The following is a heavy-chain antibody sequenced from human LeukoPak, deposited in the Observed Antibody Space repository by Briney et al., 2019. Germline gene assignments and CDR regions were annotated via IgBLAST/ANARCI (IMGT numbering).Heavy chain of an antibody. CDR3: ARDKGGSGFPDAFDI. J-gene: IGHJ3*02. CDR1: GYTFNNYA. Sequence: ASVKVSCKTSGYTFNNYAMHWVRQAPGQRLEWMGCINGDNGNTQYSQKFQGRVTFTRDTSASTAYMELSSLTSEDMAVYYCARDKGGSGFPDAFDIWGQGTMVTVSS. V-gene: IGHV1-3*03. CDR2: INGDNGNT. D-gene: IGHD3-22*01.